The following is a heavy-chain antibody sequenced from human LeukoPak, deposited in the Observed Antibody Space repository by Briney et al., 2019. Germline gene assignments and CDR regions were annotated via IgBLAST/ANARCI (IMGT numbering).Heavy chain of an antibody. J-gene: IGHJ4*02. D-gene: IGHD3-10*01. CDR1: GFIFSDYY. CDR3: AGSYDSGSFGDFDY. CDR2: INTSSSYT. V-gene: IGHV3-11*06. Sequence: GGSLRLSCAASGFIFSDYYMSWIRQAPGKGLEWISYINTSSSYTNYADSVKDRFTISRDNAKNSLYLQMNSLRAEDTAVYYCAGSYDSGSFGDFDYWGQGALVTVSS.